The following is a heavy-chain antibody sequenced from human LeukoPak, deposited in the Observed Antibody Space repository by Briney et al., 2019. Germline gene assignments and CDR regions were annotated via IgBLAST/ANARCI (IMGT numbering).Heavy chain of an antibody. CDR2: ISYDGSNK. D-gene: IGHD1-14*01. V-gene: IGHV3-30-3*01. Sequence: PGGSLRLSCAASGFTFSSYAMHWVRQAPGKGLEWVAVISYDGSNKYYADSVKGRFTISRDNSKNTLYLQMNSLRAEDTAVYYCARDKPLRGYWGQGTLVTVSS. CDR1: GFTFSSYA. CDR3: ARDKPLRGY. J-gene: IGHJ4*02.